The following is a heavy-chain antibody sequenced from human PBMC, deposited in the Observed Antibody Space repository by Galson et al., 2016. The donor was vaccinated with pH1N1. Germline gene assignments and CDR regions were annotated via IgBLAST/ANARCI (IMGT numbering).Heavy chain of an antibody. CDR1: GFTFNTYS. Sequence: SLRLSCAASGFTFNTYSMSWVRQAPGKGLEWVSSISSSSSYIYYADSVKGRFTISRDNAKNSLYLQMNSLRAEDTAVYYCARDLYDILTGFYNNNGYFDYWGQGTLVTVSS. D-gene: IGHD3-9*01. J-gene: IGHJ4*02. CDR3: ARDLYDILTGFYNNNGYFDY. CDR2: ISSSSSYI. V-gene: IGHV3-21*01.